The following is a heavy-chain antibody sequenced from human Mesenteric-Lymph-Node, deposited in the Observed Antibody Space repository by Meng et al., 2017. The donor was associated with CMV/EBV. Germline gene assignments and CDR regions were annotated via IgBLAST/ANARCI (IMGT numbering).Heavy chain of an antibody. Sequence: ASVKVSCKASGYTFTSFYIHWVRQAPGQGLEWMGMINPSGGGTNYAQKFQGRVTMTRDTSAGTVYMELSSLRSEDTAVYYCARDHAYCGVDCYKASDLWGQGTMVTVSS. V-gene: IGHV1-46*01. CDR3: ARDHAYCGVDCYKASDL. D-gene: IGHD2-21*01. CDR1: GYTFTSFY. J-gene: IGHJ3*01. CDR2: INPSGGGT.